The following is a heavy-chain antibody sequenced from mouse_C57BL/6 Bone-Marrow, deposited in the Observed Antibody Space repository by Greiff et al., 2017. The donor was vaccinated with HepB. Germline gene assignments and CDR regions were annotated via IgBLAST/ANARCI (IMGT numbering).Heavy chain of an antibody. J-gene: IGHJ3*01. CDR1: GYTFTSYW. Sequence: QVQLKQPGAELVKPGASVKLSCKASGYTFTSYWMQWVKQRPGQGLEWIGEIDPSDSYTNYNQKFKGKATLTVDTSSSTAYMQLSSLTSEDSAVYYCARRLGFAYWGQGTRVTVSA. CDR3: ARRLGFAY. V-gene: IGHV1-50*01. D-gene: IGHD4-1*01. CDR2: IDPSDSYT.